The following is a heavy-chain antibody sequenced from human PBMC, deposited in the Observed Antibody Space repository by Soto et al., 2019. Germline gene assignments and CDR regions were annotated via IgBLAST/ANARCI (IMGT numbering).Heavy chain of an antibody. CDR2: IYFTGNT. J-gene: IGHJ5*02. CDR3: AGQTFTIAAASYGRSNWFDP. Sequence: TLALTCTASGCSITSSSHFWGWVRQPPGKGLEWIGTIYFTGNTYYTPSLKSRLTMSIDTSKNEFSLRLNSVTAADTAVYYCAGQTFTIAAASYGRSNWFDPWGPGTLVTVSS. CDR1: GCSITSSSHF. D-gene: IGHD6-25*01. V-gene: IGHV4-39*01.